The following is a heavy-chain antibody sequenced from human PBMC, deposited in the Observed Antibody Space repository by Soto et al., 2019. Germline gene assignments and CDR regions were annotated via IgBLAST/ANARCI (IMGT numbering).Heavy chain of an antibody. CDR3: TTAPTYYYGSGSPRSYYYCGMDV. CDR2: IKSKTDGGTT. D-gene: IGHD3-10*01. Sequence: EVQLVESGGGLVKPGGSLRLSCAASGFTFSNAWMNWVRQAPGKGLEWVGRIKSKTDGGTTDYAAPVKGRITISRDDSNNTLYLQMNSLKTEDTAVYYCTTAPTYYYGSGSPRSYYYCGMDVWGQGTTVTVSS. V-gene: IGHV3-15*07. CDR1: GFTFSNAW. J-gene: IGHJ6*02.